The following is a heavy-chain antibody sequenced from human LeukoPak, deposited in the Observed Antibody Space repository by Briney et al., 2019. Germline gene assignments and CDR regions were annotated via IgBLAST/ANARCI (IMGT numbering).Heavy chain of an antibody. J-gene: IGHJ3*02. Sequence: SETLSLTCTVSGGSISSSSYYWDWIRQPPGKGLEWIGSIYYSGSTYYNPSLKSRVTISVDTSKNQFSLKLSSMTAADTAVYYCARLVDYGGNSVAFDIWGQGTMVTVSS. D-gene: IGHD4-23*01. CDR2: IYYSGST. CDR3: ARLVDYGGNSVAFDI. V-gene: IGHV4-39*01. CDR1: GGSISSSSYY.